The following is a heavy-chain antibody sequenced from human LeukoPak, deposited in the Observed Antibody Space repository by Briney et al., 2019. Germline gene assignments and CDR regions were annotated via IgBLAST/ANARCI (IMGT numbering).Heavy chain of an antibody. D-gene: IGHD6-13*01. CDR2: IFYSGTT. V-gene: IGHV4-59*11. J-gene: IGHJ4*02. CDR1: NDYISPLY. CDR3: ARGGSAAKYYFDS. Sequence: SETLSLTSTVSNDYISPLYWGWIRQPPGKGLEFIGYIFYSGTTNFNPSLKSRVTPSVDTSKNQFSLRLNSVTAADTAVYYCARGGSAAKYYFDSWGQGTLVTVSS.